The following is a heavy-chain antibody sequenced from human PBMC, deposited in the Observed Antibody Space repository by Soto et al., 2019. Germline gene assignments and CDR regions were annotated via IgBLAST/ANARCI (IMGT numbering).Heavy chain of an antibody. CDR1: GDSISSFY. CDR2: ISYSGST. V-gene: IGHV4-59*01. Sequence: QVQLQESGPGLVKPSETLSLTCTVSGDSISSFYWSWIRQSPGKGLEWIGYISYSGSTNYNPSLQSRVTISADTSKNQFSLKLSSVTAADTAVYYCARDDSNGGFDYWGQGTLVTVSS. D-gene: IGHD6-19*01. CDR3: ARDDSNGGFDY. J-gene: IGHJ4*02.